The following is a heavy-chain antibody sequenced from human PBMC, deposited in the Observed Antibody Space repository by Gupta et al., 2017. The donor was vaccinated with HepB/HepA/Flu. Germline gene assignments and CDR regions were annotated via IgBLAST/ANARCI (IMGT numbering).Heavy chain of an antibody. V-gene: IGHV2-5*02. J-gene: IGHJ5*02. CDR2: IYWDDDA. CDR3: VHDRNPDNSGSYMNYFDP. CDR1: GCSLSADGVG. Sequence: QITLKESGPTLVKPTETLTLHCTFSGCSLSADGVGVGWLRKPPGKALEWLALIYWDDDARYSPSLKNRLTITKDTSTNQVVLTMTNMDPVDTGTYFGVHDRNPDNSGSYMNYFDPWGQGTLFTVSS. D-gene: IGHD1-26*01.